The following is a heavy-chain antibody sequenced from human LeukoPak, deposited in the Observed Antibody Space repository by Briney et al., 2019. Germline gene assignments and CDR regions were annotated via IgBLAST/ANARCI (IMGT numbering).Heavy chain of an antibody. Sequence: ASVKVSCKVSGYTLTELSMHWVRQAPGKGLEWMGGFDPEDGETIYAQKFQGRVTTTEDTSTDTAYMELSSLRSEDTAVYYCARTPGMVVVKTFYCMDVWGQGTTVTVSS. J-gene: IGHJ6*02. V-gene: IGHV1-24*01. CDR2: FDPEDGET. CDR1: GYTLTELS. CDR3: ARTPGMVVVKTFYCMDV. D-gene: IGHD3-22*01.